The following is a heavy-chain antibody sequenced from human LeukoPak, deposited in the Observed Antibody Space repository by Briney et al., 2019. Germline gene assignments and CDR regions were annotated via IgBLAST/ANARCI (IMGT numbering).Heavy chain of an antibody. J-gene: IGHJ4*02. CDR3: VRKMKTGSSSGDYDY. D-gene: IGHD1-1*01. CDR2: ISTSSTYI. V-gene: IGHV3-21*06. CDR1: GFIFRGHT. Sequence: GGSLRLSCAASGFIFRGHTMNWVRQAPGRGLEWVSSISTSSTYIYYTDSVKGRFTISRDNAKNSMYLQMSSLRAEDMAIYYCVRKMKTGSSSGDYDYWGQGTLVTVSS.